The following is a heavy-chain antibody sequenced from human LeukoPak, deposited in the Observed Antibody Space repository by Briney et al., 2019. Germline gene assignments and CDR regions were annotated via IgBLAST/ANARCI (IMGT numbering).Heavy chain of an antibody. Sequence: PGRPLRLSCAASGFTFSSYGMHWVRQASGKGLEWVAVISYDGSNKYYADSVKGRFTISRDNSKNTLYLQMNSLRAEDTAVYYCAGDGSTGYYSSLDYWGQGTLVTVSS. V-gene: IGHV3-30*03. CDR1: GFTFSSYG. CDR3: AGDGSTGYYSSLDY. D-gene: IGHD3-22*01. CDR2: ISYDGSNK. J-gene: IGHJ4*02.